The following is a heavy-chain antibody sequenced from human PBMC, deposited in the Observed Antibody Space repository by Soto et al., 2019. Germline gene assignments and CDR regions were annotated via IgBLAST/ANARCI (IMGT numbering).Heavy chain of an antibody. CDR1: GFTFSSYW. CDR2: IKQDGSEK. V-gene: IGHV3-7*01. D-gene: IGHD3-10*01. Sequence: GGSLRLSCAASGFTFSSYWMSWVRQAPGKGLEWVANIKQDGSEKYYVDSVKGQFTISRDNAKNTLYLQMNSLRAEDTAVFYWARPPAYYYGPSVWGGPNRTYYYYYYMDVWGKGTTVTVSS. J-gene: IGHJ6*03. CDR3: ARPPAYYYGPSVWGGPNRTYYYYYYMDV.